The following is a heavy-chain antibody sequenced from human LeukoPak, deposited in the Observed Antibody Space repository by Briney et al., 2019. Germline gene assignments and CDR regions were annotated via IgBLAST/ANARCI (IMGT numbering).Heavy chain of an antibody. CDR2: IKQEGSEK. CDR1: GFTFISYW. D-gene: IGHD6-13*01. V-gene: IGHV3-7*01. Sequence: PGGSLRLSCAAAGFTFISYWMSWVSQAPGKVLEWVANIKQEGSEKYYVDSVKGRFTISRDNAKNSLYLQMNSLRAEDTAVYYCAKDSSSSYYYYMDVWGKGTAVTVSS. CDR3: AKDSSSSYYYYMDV. J-gene: IGHJ6*03.